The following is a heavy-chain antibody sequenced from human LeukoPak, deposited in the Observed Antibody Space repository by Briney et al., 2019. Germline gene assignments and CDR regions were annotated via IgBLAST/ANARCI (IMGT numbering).Heavy chain of an antibody. CDR3: ARLGLYDSSAVNWFDP. V-gene: IGHV4-39*01. CDR1: GGSISSSSYY. D-gene: IGHD3-22*01. J-gene: IGHJ5*02. Sequence: SETLSLTCTVSGGSISSSSYYWGWIRQPPGKALEWIGSIYYSGSTYYNPSLKSRVTISVDTSKNQFSLKLSSVTAADTAVYYCARLGLYDSSAVNWFDPWGQGTLVTVSS. CDR2: IYYSGST.